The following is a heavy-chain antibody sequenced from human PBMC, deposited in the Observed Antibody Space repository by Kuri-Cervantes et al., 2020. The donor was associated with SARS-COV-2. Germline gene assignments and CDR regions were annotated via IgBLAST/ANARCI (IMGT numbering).Heavy chain of an antibody. CDR3: AKTYYYDSSGYYPFDY. CDR2: ISSSSSTI. J-gene: IGHJ4*02. V-gene: IGHV3-48*01. CDR1: GFTFSSYS. D-gene: IGHD3-22*01. Sequence: GESLKISCAASGFTFSSYSMNWVRQAPGKGLEWVSYISSSSSTIYYADSVKGRFTISRDNAKNSLYLQMNSLRAEDTAVYYCAKTYYYDSSGYYPFDYWGQGTLVTVSS.